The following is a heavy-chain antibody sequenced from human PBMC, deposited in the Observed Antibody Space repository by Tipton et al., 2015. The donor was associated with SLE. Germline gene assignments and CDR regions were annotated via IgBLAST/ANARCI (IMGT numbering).Heavy chain of an antibody. J-gene: IGHJ5*02. CDR2: VSHSGRT. Sequence: QLVQSGGGLVQPGGSLGLSCSASGFTFSTYWMSWIRQPPGKGLEWIGEVSHSGRTNYIASLKSRVTISIDTSKNQFSLRLNSVVAADTGVYYCARGGTGDGTNPFDPWGQGTLVTVSS. D-gene: IGHD2-8*01. CDR3: ARGGTGDGTNPFDP. CDR1: GFTFSTYW. V-gene: IGHV4-34*01.